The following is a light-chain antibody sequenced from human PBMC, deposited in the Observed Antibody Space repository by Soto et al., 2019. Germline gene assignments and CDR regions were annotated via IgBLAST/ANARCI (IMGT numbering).Light chain of an antibody. CDR2: GAS. CDR3: QQYNIWPPYT. CDR1: QRISSN. Sequence: EIVMTQSPATLSVSPGERATLYCKASQRISSNLASYQQKPGQPPRLLIYGASTRASGIPARFSGSGSWTEFTLPISGLQSEDFALYYCQQYNIWPPYTFGQGTKLEIK. V-gene: IGKV3-15*01. J-gene: IGKJ2*01.